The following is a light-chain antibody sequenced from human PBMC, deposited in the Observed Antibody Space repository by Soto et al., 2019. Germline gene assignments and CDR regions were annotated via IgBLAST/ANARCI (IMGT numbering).Light chain of an antibody. CDR3: SSYAGSNNV. CDR1: SSDVGGYNY. V-gene: IGLV2-8*01. Sequence: QSVLTQPRSLSGSPGQSVTISCTGTSSDVGGYNYVSWYQQHPGKAPKLMIYEVSKRPSGVPDRFSGSKSGNTASLTVSGLQAEDVADYYCSSYAGSNNVFGTGTKVTVL. CDR2: EVS. J-gene: IGLJ1*01.